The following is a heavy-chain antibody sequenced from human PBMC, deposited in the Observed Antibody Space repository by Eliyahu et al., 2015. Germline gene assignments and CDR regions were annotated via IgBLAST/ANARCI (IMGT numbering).Heavy chain of an antibody. D-gene: IGHD5-24*01. J-gene: IGHJ4*02. Sequence: QVQLQQWGAGLLKPSETLSLTCXVYGXXFXGYYWXWXRQPXGKGLEWIGEINHSGSTNYNPXLKSRVTISVDTSKNQFSLKLSSVTAADTAVYYCARASRDGYNTLHYWGQGTLVTVSS. CDR1: GXXFXGYY. V-gene: IGHV4-34*01. CDR3: ARASRDGYNTLHY. CDR2: INHSGST.